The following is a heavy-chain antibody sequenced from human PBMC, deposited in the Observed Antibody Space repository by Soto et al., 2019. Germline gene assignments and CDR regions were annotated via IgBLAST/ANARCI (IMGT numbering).Heavy chain of an antibody. Sequence: PSETLSLTCTVSGDSLSNYYWSWIRQPPGKRLEWIGHIYNTGNINYNPSLRSRLTISVDTPKNQVSLKMTSVTAADTALYYCARQQGYGWFDPWGQGTLVTVSS. CDR1: GDSLSNYY. D-gene: IGHD5-18*01. CDR2: IYNTGNI. V-gene: IGHV4-4*09. J-gene: IGHJ5*02. CDR3: ARQQGYGWFDP.